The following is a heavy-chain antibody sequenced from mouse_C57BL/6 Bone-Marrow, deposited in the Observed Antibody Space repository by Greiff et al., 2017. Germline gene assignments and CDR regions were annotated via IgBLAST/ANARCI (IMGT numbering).Heavy chain of an antibody. CDR1: GYTFTSYW. Sequence: QVHVKQSGAELVRPGTSVKLSCKASGYTFTSYWMHWVKQRPGQGLEWIGVIDPSDSYTNYNQKFKGKATLTVDTSSSTAYMQLSSLTSEDSAVYYCASLYFDVWGTGTTVTVSS. J-gene: IGHJ1*03. CDR2: IDPSDSYT. V-gene: IGHV1-59*01. CDR3: ASLYFDV.